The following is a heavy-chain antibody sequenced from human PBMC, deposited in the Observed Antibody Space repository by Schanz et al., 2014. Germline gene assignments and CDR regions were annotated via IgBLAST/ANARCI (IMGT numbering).Heavy chain of an antibody. CDR1: GLTLRSIA. D-gene: IGHD1-26*01. Sequence: VQLVESGGGLIQPGGSLRLSCAAPGLTLRSIAMNWVRQVPARGLEWVAVVCYDGSKKYYADSVKGRFTTSRDNSKNTMYLQMNSLRAEDTAVYYCVKDLQRELLRDDHYYGMDVWGQGTTVTVSS. V-gene: IGHV3-33*06. CDR3: VKDLQRELLRDDHYYGMDV. CDR2: VCYDGSKK. J-gene: IGHJ6*02.